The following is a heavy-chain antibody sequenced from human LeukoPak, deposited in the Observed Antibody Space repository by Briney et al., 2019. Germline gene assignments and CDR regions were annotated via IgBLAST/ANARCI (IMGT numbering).Heavy chain of an antibody. D-gene: IGHD1-26*01. CDR2: IYYSGST. CDR1: GGSISSSSYY. J-gene: IGHJ4*02. Sequence: SETLSLTCTVSGGSISSSSYYWGWIRQPPGKGLEWIGSIYYSGSTYYNPSLKSRVTISVDTSKNQFSLKLSSVTAADTAVYYCARPMKSGSYYAFDYWGQGTLVTVSS. V-gene: IGHV4-39*01. CDR3: ARPMKSGSYYAFDY.